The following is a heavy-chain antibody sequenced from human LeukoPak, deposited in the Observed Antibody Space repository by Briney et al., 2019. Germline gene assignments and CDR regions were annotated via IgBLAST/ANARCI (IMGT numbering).Heavy chain of an antibody. CDR2: LSGTGDST. J-gene: IGHJ4*02. CDR3: AKFGTAGIYGDGFDY. Sequence: PGGSLRLTCAASGFTFSSYAMSWVRQAPGKGLEWVSGLSGTGDSTYYADSVKGRFTISRDNSKNTLYLQMNSLRAEDTAVYYCAKFGTAGIYGDGFDYWGQGTLVTVSS. V-gene: IGHV3-23*01. CDR1: GFTFSSYA. D-gene: IGHD4-17*01.